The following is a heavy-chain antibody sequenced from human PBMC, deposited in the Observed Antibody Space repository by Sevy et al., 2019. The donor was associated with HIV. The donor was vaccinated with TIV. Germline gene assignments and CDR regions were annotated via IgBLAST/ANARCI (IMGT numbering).Heavy chain of an antibody. CDR3: ARGLYGSGLDYYYGMDV. D-gene: IGHD3-10*01. V-gene: IGHV1-18*03. CDR2: ISAYNGNT. CDR1: GYTFTSYG. J-gene: IGHJ6*02. Sequence: ASVKVSCKASGYTFTSYGISWVRQAPGQGLEWMGWISAYNGNTNYVQKLQGRVTMTTDTSTSTAYMELRSLRSDDMAVYYCARGLYGSGLDYYYGMDVWGQGTTVTVSS.